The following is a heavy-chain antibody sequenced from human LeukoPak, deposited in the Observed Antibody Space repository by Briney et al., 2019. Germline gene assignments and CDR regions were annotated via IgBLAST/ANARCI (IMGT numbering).Heavy chain of an antibody. Sequence: GASVKFYCKASGYTFSSSHADCVRQAPGQWLELMGLINCGDGYTNYAQKFQGRVSVTADTSSSTLYMELRSLRTEDTAIYYCARDRGGSYSIDYWGQGTLVTVSS. CDR3: ARDRGGSYSIDY. V-gene: IGHV1-46*01. J-gene: IGHJ4*02. CDR1: GYTFSSSH. D-gene: IGHD3-16*01. CDR2: INCGDGYT.